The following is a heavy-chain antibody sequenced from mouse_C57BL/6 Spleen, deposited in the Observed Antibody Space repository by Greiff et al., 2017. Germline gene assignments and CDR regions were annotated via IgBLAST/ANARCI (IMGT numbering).Heavy chain of an antibody. J-gene: IGHJ1*03. V-gene: IGHV1-26*01. CDR1: GYTFTDYY. Sequence: EVQLQQSGPELVKPGASVKISCKASGYTFTDYYMNWVKQSHGKSLEWIGDINPNNGGTSYNQKFKGKATLTVDKSSSTAYMELRSLTSEDSAVYYCARGSSSTPFDVWGTGTTVTVSS. D-gene: IGHD1-1*01. CDR3: ARGSSSTPFDV. CDR2: INPNNGGT.